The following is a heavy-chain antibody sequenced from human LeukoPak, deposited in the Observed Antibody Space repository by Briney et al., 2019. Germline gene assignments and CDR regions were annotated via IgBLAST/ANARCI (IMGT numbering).Heavy chain of an antibody. V-gene: IGHV3-23*01. D-gene: IGHD3-10*01. CDR3: AKVWFGELGLFDY. J-gene: IGHJ4*02. Sequence: GGSLRLSCAAPGFTFSSYAMSWVRQAPGKGLEWVSAISGSGGSTYYADSVKGRFTISRDNSKNTLYLQMNSLRAEDTAVYYCAKVWFGELGLFDYWGQGTLVTVSS. CDR2: ISGSGGST. CDR1: GFTFSSYA.